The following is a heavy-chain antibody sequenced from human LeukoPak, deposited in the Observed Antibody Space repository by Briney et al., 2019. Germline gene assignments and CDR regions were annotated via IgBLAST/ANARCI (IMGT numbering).Heavy chain of an antibody. CDR3: ARLTYYYDRSFDY. CDR1: GYTFTSYG. J-gene: IGHJ4*02. D-gene: IGHD3-22*01. V-gene: IGHV1-18*01. CDR2: ISAYNGNT. Sequence: GSSVKVSCKASGYTFTSYGISWVRQAPGQGLEGMGWISAYNGNTNYAQKLQGRVTMNTDTSTSTAYMELRSLRSDDTAVYYCARLTYYYDRSFDYWGQGTLVTVSS.